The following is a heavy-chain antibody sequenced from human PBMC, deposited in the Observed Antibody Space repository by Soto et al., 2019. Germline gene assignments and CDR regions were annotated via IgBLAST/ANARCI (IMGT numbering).Heavy chain of an antibody. V-gene: IGHV1-8*01. CDR3: ARETVSWFDP. CDR2: MNPNSGNT. Sequence: QVQLVQSGAEVKKPGASVKVSCKASGYTFTSYDINWVRQATGQGLEWMGWMNPNSGNTGYAQKFQGRVTMIRNTSLSTAYMELRSLISDDTAVYYCARETVSWFDPWGQGTLVTVSS. J-gene: IGHJ5*01. CDR1: GYTFTSYD. D-gene: IGHD3-16*01.